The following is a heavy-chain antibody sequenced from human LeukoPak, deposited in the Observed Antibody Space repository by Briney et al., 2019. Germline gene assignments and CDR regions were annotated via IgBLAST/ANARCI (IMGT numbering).Heavy chain of an antibody. CDR2: IYSGGST. D-gene: IGHD3-22*01. CDR1: GFTVSSNY. Sequence: GGSLRLSCAASGFTVSSNYMSWVRQAPGKGLEWVSVIYSGGSTYYADSVKGRFTISRDNSKNTLYLQMNSLRAEDTAVYYCARVNRGRIYYDSSGYYSVYYFDYWGQGTLVTVSS. J-gene: IGHJ4*02. CDR3: ARVNRGRIYYDSSGYYSVYYFDY. V-gene: IGHV3-66*02.